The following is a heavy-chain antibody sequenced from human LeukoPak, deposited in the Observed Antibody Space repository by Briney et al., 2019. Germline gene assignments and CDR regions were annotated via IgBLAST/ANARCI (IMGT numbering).Heavy chain of an antibody. V-gene: IGHV4-59*01. D-gene: IGHD3-10*01. CDR2: IYYSGST. CDR1: GGSISSYY. Sequence: SETLSLTCTVSGGSISSYYWSWIRQPPGKGLEWIGYIYYSGSTNYNPSLKSRVTISVDTSKNQFSLKLSSVTAADTAVYYCARESPSTGSSFDYWGQGTLVTVSS. CDR3: ARESPSTGSSFDY. J-gene: IGHJ4*02.